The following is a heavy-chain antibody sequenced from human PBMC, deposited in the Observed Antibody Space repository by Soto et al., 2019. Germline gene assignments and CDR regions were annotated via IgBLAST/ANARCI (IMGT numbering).Heavy chain of an antibody. CDR1: GVTFTTYA. D-gene: IGHD4-17*01. J-gene: IGHJ4*02. CDR2: ISNDGTKK. V-gene: IGHV3-30*18. Sequence: QVQLVESGGGVVQPGGSLRLSCAASGVTFTTYAIHWVRQAPGKGLAWVATISNDGTKKYYPDSVEGRFTISRDNSKNTLYLEMNSLRGEDTAVYYCANAGPTVTTWGGFHYWGQGTLVTVSS. CDR3: ANAGPTVTTWGGFHY.